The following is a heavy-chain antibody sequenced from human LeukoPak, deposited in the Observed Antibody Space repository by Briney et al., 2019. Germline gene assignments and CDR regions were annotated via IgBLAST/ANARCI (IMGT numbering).Heavy chain of an antibody. V-gene: IGHV3-7*04. CDR2: IKQDGSEK. CDR1: GFTFSSHW. Sequence: PGGSLRLSCAASGFTFSSHWMNWVRQAPGKGLEWVANIKQDGSEKYYVDSVKGRFTISRDNARNSLYLQMNSLRAEDTAVYYCARDLFGYWGQGTLVTVSS. J-gene: IGHJ4*02. CDR3: ARDLFGY.